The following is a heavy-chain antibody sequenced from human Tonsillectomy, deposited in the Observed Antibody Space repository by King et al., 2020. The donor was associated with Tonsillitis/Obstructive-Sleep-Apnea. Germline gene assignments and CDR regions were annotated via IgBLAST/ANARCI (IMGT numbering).Heavy chain of an antibody. V-gene: IGHV3-30*04. J-gene: IGHJ3*02. CDR1: GFTFSSHA. Sequence: VQLVESGGGVVQPGRSLRLSCAASGFTFSSHAIHWVRQGPGKGLEWVAIISYDGDNKYYADSVKGRFTISRDNSKNTLYLQMNSLRAEDTAVYYCAREGIYYSSGYADAFDIWGQGTMVTVSS. CDR3: AREGIYYSSGYADAFDI. CDR2: ISYDGDNK. D-gene: IGHD3-22*01.